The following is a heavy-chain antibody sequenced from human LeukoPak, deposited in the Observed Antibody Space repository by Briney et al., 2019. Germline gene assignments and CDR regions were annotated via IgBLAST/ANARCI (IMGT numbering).Heavy chain of an antibody. D-gene: IGHD6-19*01. CDR1: GFTFSNYA. Sequence: GGSLRLSCAASGFTFSNYAMHWVRQAPGKGLEWVAVIFFDGSMQYYADSVKGRFTISRDNSKNTLYLQMNSLRAEDTAVYYCAREYSSGWYFDYWGQGTLVTVSS. J-gene: IGHJ4*02. CDR3: AREYSSGWYFDY. CDR2: IFFDGSMQ. V-gene: IGHV3-30*04.